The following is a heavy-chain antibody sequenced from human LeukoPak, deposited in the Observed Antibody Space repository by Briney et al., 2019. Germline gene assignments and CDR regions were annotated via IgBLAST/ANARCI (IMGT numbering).Heavy chain of an antibody. CDR1: GLTFSSYA. CDR3: AKGLPSYSLMITFGGVIVPPFDY. Sequence: GGSLRLSCAASGLTFSSYAMSWVRQAPGKGLEWVSAISGSGGSTYYADSVKGRFTISRDNSKNTLYLQMNSLRAEDTAVYYCAKGLPSYSLMITFGGVIVPPFDYWGQGTLVTVSS. J-gene: IGHJ4*02. V-gene: IGHV3-23*01. D-gene: IGHD3-16*02. CDR2: ISGSGGST.